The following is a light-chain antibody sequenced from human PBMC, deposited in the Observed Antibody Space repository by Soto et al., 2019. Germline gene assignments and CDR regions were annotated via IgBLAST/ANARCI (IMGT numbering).Light chain of an antibody. J-gene: IGKJ1*01. CDR2: KAS. CDR3: QQYNPSSRT. Sequence: DIQMTQSPSTLSAFVGDRVTITCRASQSISTWLAWYQQKPGKVPKLLIFKASSLQSGVPSRFRGSGSGTDFTLTISSLQPDDFATYYCQQYNPSSRTFGQGTKVDIK. V-gene: IGKV1-5*03. CDR1: QSISTW.